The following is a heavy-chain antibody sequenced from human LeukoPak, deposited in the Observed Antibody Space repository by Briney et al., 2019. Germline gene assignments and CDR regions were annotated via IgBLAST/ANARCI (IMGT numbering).Heavy chain of an antibody. Sequence: SETLSLTCTVSGGSIISYYWSWIRQPPGKGLEWIGYIYYSGRTSYNPSLKNRVTISVDTSNNQFSLKLDSVTAADTAVYYCARHGGTVAINDAFDIWGQGTMVTVSS. J-gene: IGHJ3*02. CDR3: ARHGGTVAINDAFDI. CDR2: IYYSGRT. V-gene: IGHV4-59*08. D-gene: IGHD1/OR15-1a*01. CDR1: GGSIISYY.